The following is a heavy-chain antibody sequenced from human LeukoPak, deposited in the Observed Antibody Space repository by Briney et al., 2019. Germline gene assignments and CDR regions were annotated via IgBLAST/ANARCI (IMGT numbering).Heavy chain of an antibody. D-gene: IGHD3-22*01. V-gene: IGHV4-4*07. CDR1: GGYISSYY. CDR3: ASSSGYGTFDY. J-gene: IGHJ4*02. Sequence: SETLSLICTVSGGYISSYYWSWIRQPAGKGLEWIGRIYTSRSTNYNPSLKSRVTMSVDTSKNQFSLKLSSVTAADTAVYFCASSSGYGTFDYWGQGTLVTVSS. CDR2: IYTSRST.